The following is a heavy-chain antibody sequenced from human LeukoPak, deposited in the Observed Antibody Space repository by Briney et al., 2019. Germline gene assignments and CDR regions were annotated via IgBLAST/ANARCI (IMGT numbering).Heavy chain of an antibody. Sequence: SETLSLTCTVSGGSFSGFYYWGWIRQPPGKGLEWIGSIYSGGRIYYNPSLNSRVTISVDTSNNHLSLRVTSVTAADTAVYYCTRAPWAYGNYVHAFDIWGQGTMATVSS. CDR1: GGSFSGFYY. CDR3: TRAPWAYGNYVHAFDI. V-gene: IGHV4-39*07. CDR2: IYSGGRI. D-gene: IGHD3-16*01. J-gene: IGHJ3*02.